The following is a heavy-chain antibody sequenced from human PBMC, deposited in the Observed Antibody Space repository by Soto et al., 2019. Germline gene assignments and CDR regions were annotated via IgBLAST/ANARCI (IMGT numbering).Heavy chain of an antibody. CDR2: IIPIFGTA. Sequence: ASVKVSCKASGGTFSSYAISWVRQAPGQGLEWMGGIIPIFGTANYAQKFQGRVTITADESTSTAYMELSSLRSEDTAVYYCARGVIVVVPAANPYYYYYGMDVWGQGTTVTVSS. CDR1: GGTFSSYA. J-gene: IGHJ6*02. CDR3: ARGVIVVVPAANPYYYYYGMDV. D-gene: IGHD2-2*01. V-gene: IGHV1-69*13.